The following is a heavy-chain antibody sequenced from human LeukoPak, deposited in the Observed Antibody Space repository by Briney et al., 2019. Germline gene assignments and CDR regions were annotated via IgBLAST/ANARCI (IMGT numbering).Heavy chain of an antibody. CDR3: ARGAHSSGYSHFEY. Sequence: SETLSLTCAVSGGSFSGYYWSWIRQPPGKGLEWIGEINHSGSTNYNPSLKSRVTISVDTSKNQFSLKLSSVTAADTAVYYCARGAHSSGYSHFEYWGQGTLVTVSS. D-gene: IGHD3-22*01. CDR1: GGSFSGYY. CDR2: INHSGST. J-gene: IGHJ4*02. V-gene: IGHV4-34*01.